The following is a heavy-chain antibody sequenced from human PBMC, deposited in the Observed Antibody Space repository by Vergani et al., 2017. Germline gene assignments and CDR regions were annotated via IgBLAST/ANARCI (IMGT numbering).Heavy chain of an antibody. D-gene: IGHD2/OR15-2a*01. Sequence: QVQLVESGGGVVQPGRSLRLSCAASGFRFSSYGMNWVRQAPGKGLEWVAVIWYDGSNKYYADSVKGRFTISRDNSQNTVNLQMNSLRVDDTAVYYCAKDWGGCNSISCSYYMDVWGKGPRSPS. J-gene: IGHJ6*03. CDR2: IWYDGSNK. CDR3: AKDWGGCNSISCSYYMDV. CDR1: GFRFSSYG. V-gene: IGHV3-33*06.